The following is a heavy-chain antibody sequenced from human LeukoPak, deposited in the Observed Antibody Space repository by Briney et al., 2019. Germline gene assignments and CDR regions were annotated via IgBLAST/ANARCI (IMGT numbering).Heavy chain of an antibody. J-gene: IGHJ4*02. D-gene: IGHD3-22*01. CDR2: ISAYNGNT. CDR3: ARVEYYYDSSGYYYVSFDY. V-gene: IGHV1-18*01. Sequence: ASVKVSCKASGYTFTSYGISWVRQAPGQGLEWMGWISAYNGNTNYAQKLQGRVTMTTDTSTSTVYMELRSLRSDDTAVYYCARVEYYYDSSGYYYVSFDYWGQGTLVTVSS. CDR1: GYTFTSYG.